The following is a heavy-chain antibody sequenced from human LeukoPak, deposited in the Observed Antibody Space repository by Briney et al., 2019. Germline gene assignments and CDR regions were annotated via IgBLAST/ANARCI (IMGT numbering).Heavy chain of an antibody. Sequence: SETLSLTCTVSGGSISSYYWSWIRQPPGKGLEWIGYISYSGSTNYNPSLKSRVTISVDTSKNQFSLKLSSVTAADTAVYYCASTASGSGDISDWGQGTLVTVSS. CDR1: GGSISSYY. J-gene: IGHJ4*02. D-gene: IGHD6-25*01. V-gene: IGHV4-59*01. CDR2: ISYSGST. CDR3: ASTASGSGDISD.